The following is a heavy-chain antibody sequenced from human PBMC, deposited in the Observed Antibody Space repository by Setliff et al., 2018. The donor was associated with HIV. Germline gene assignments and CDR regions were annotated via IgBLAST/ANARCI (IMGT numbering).Heavy chain of an antibody. V-gene: IGHV1-24*01. J-gene: IGHJ1*01. CDR3: ATDPGYSSTWYSESFQH. CDR2: FDPEDGET. D-gene: IGHD6-13*01. Sequence: VKVSCQLSGYTLTELSIHWVRQAPGKGLEWMANFDPEDGETFYAQKFQGRLTMTEDTSTDTAYMELSSLRSDDTAMYYCATDPGYSSTWYSESFQHWGQGTVVTVSS. CDR1: GYTLTELS.